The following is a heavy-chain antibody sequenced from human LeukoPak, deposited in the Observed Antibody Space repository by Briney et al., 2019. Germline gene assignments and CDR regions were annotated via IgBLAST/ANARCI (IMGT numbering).Heavy chain of an antibody. CDR2: IYYSGGT. D-gene: IGHD5-18*01. CDR1: GGSISSYY. V-gene: IGHV4-59*01. CDR3: AREDYSYGPAGFDY. J-gene: IGHJ4*02. Sequence: PSETLSLTCTVSGGSISSYYWSWIRQPPGKGLEWIGYIYYSGGTNYNPSLKSRVTISVDTSKNQFSLKLSSVTAADTAVYYCAREDYSYGPAGFDYWGQGTLVTVSS.